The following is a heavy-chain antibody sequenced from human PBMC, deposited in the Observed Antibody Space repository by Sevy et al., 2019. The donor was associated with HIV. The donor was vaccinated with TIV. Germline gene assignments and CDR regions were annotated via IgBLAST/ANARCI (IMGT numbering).Heavy chain of an antibody. D-gene: IGHD1-26*01. J-gene: IGHJ4*02. Sequence: GGSLRLSCAASGFSISDYAMHWVRQSPGKGLEWVAMISYDGRNKDYADFVKGRFTLSRDNSKNTLFLQMNSLTTEDTAVYYCARDLPHLLPWELSRGSDYWGQGTLVTVSS. CDR1: GFSISDYA. CDR3: ARDLPHLLPWELSRGSDY. V-gene: IGHV3-30*04. CDR2: ISYDGRNK.